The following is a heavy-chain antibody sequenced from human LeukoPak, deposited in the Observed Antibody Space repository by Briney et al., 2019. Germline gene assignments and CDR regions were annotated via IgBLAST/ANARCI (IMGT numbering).Heavy chain of an antibody. CDR3: ARDCSGGTCYSQYYYGMDV. D-gene: IGHD2-15*01. Sequence: GGSLRLSCAASEFSFSSYWMSWVRRAPGKGLEWVANIKQDGSEKYYVDSVKGRFTISRDNAKNSLYLQMNSLRAEDTAVYYCARDCSGGTCYSQYYYGMDVWGQGTTVTVSS. J-gene: IGHJ6*02. V-gene: IGHV3-7*03. CDR2: IKQDGSEK. CDR1: EFSFSSYW.